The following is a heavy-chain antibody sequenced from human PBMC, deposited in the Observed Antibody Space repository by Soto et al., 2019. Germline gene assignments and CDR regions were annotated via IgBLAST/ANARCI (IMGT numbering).Heavy chain of an antibody. CDR2: IFPLTDIP. J-gene: IGHJ4*02. CDR3: ARGPSVVLNYFES. V-gene: IGHV1-69*02. Sequence: QVQLVQSGTEVKKPGSSVKVSCKASGGTFRNYPINWVRQAPGQGLEWMGSIFPLTDIPDYAQNFQARLTITADKSTSTAYMELSSLTSDDTAMYFCARGPSVVLNYFESWGQGTLVTVSS. CDR1: GGTFRNYP.